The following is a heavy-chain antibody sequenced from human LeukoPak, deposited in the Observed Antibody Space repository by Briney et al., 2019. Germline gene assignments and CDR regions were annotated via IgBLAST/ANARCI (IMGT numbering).Heavy chain of an antibody. CDR3: ASQVSTGH. J-gene: IGHJ4*02. V-gene: IGHV3-74*01. CDR2: ISSDRRIT. CDR1: GFTFSRYW. Sequence: QPGGSLRLSCAASGFTFSRYWMHWVRQAPGKGLVWVAHISSDRRITNYADSVKGRFAISRDNAKNTLYLQMNNLRAEDTAVYYCASQVSTGHWGQGTLVTVSS. D-gene: IGHD1-1*01.